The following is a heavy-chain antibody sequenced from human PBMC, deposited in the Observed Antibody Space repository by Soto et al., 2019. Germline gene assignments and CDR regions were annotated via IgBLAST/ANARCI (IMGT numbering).Heavy chain of an antibody. D-gene: IGHD3-3*01. CDR3: AREGGTGATIFGALDY. V-gene: IGHV1-69*13. CDR2: VIPIFGTA. CDR1: GGTFSSYA. Sequence: SVKVSCKASGGTFSSYAISWVRQAPGQGLEWMGGVIPIFGTANYAQKFQGRVTITADESTSTAYMELSSLRSEDTAVYYCAREGGTGATIFGALDYWGQGTLVTVSS. J-gene: IGHJ4*02.